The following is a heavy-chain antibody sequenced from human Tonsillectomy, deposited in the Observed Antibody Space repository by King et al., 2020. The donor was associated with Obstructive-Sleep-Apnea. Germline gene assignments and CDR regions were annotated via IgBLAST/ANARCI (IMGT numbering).Heavy chain of an antibody. J-gene: IGHJ6*02. CDR1: GYTFTNYG. V-gene: IGHV1-18*01. CDR2: ISAYNGNT. CDR3: ARVGGGYNLDFYYGMDV. Sequence: QLVQSGAEVKKPGASVKVSCKASGYTFTNYGITWLRQAPGQGPEWMGWISAYNGNTNSSQKLQGRDTMTTATSTSTAYMELRSLRSDDTAVYYCARVGGGYNLDFYYGMDVWGQGTTVTVSS. D-gene: IGHD5-24*01.